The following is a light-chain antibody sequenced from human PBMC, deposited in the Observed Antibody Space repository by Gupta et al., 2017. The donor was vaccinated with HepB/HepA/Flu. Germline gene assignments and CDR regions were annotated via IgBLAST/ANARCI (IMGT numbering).Light chain of an antibody. CDR3: MQALESPLS. Sequence: DIVMTQSPLSLPVTPGEPASISCRSSQSLLHNNGHNYLDWYLQKPGQSPQLLIFLAFNRASGVPDRFSGSGSGTDFTLTISRVEAGDVGVYYGMQALESPLSFGGGTKVEIK. V-gene: IGKV2-28*01. J-gene: IGKJ4*01. CDR1: QSLLHNNGHNY. CDR2: LAF.